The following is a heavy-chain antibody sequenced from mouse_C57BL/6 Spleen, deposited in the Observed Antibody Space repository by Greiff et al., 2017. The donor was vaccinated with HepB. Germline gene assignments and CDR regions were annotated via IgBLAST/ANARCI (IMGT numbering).Heavy chain of an antibody. Sequence: VKLQQPGAELVKPGASVKLSCKASGYTFTSYWMHWVKQRPGQGLEWIGMIHPNSGSTNYNEKFKSKATLTVDKSSSTAYMQLSSLTSEDSAVYYFASTYYDGIGYWGQGTTLTVSS. V-gene: IGHV1-64*01. J-gene: IGHJ2*01. CDR2: IHPNSGST. CDR3: ASTYYDGIGY. CDR1: GYTFTSYW. D-gene: IGHD2-3*01.